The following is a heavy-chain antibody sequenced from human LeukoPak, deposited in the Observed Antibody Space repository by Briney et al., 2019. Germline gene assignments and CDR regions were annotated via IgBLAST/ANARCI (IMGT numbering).Heavy chain of an antibody. Sequence: ASVKVSCKASGGTFSSYAISWVRQAPGQGLEWMGWISAYNGNTNYAQKLQGRVTMTTDTSTSTAYMELRSLRSDDTAVYYCARDTRIVVVPAAIWPWDYWGQGTLVTVSS. D-gene: IGHD2-2*02. J-gene: IGHJ4*02. CDR3: ARDTRIVVVPAAIWPWDY. CDR1: GGTFSSYA. V-gene: IGHV1-18*01. CDR2: ISAYNGNT.